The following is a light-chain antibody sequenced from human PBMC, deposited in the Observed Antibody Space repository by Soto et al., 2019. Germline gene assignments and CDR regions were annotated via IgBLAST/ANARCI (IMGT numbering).Light chain of an antibody. CDR1: SSDVGGYNY. CDR2: DVS. V-gene: IGLV2-11*01. J-gene: IGLJ1*01. CDR3: SSYTGGSTSYV. Sequence: QSVLTQPRSVSGSPGQSVTISCTGTSSDVGGYNYVSWYQQHPGKAPKLMIYDVSKRPSGVPDRFSGSKSGNTASLTISGLQAEDEADYYCSSYTGGSTSYVFGTGTKVTVL.